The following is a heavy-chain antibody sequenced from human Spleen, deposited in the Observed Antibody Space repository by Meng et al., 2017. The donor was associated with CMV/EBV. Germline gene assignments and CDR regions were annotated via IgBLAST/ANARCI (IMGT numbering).Heavy chain of an antibody. CDR2: FSSSGSNM. V-gene: IGHV3-11*04. J-gene: IGHJ6*02. Sequence: GESLKISCAASGFTLSDYSMNWIRQAPGKGLEWVSYFSSSGSNMYYADSVKGRFTISRDSAKNSLYLQLNSLGAEDTAVYYCARDEYCGSTSCYDYDGMDVWGQGTTVTVSS. D-gene: IGHD2-2*01. CDR3: ARDEYCGSTSCYDYDGMDV. CDR1: GFTLSDYS.